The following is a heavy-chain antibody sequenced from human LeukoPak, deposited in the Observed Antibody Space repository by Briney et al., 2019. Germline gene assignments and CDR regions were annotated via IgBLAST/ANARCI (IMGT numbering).Heavy chain of an antibody. D-gene: IGHD3-3*01. CDR2: INANSGGT. J-gene: IGHJ4*02. Sequence: ASVKVSCKASGYTFTGDYMHWVRQAPGQGLEWMGWINANSGGTSYAQKFQGRVTMTRDTSISTAYMELSRLRSDDTAVYYCARGDDFWSGYSSGVDYWGQGTLVTVSS. CDR1: GYTFTGDY. V-gene: IGHV1-2*02. CDR3: ARGDDFWSGYSSGVDY.